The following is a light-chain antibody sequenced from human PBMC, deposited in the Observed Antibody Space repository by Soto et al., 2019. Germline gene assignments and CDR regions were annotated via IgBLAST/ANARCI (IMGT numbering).Light chain of an antibody. CDR2: DVS. CDR3: CSYAGSYTLWV. V-gene: IGLV2-11*01. Sequence: QSALTQPRSVSGSPGQSVTISCTGTSSDVGGYNFVSWYQQFPGKAPILIIYDVSKLPSGVPDRFSGSKSGNTASLTISVLQSEDEAEDYCCSYAGSYTLWVFGGGTKVTVL. CDR1: SSDVGGYNF. J-gene: IGLJ3*02.